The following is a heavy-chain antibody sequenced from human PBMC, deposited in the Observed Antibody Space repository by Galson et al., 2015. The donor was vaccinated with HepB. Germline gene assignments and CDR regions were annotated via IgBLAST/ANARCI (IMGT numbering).Heavy chain of an antibody. CDR3: AGDPSGGSYFVTLRGSFDI. D-gene: IGHD3-22*01. CDR1: ALNFNTYS. V-gene: IGHV3-21*01. Sequence: SLRLSCAASALNFNTYSMSWVRQAPGKGLEWVSPISSSSSVIYYADSVKGRFTISRDNAKNSLYLQMNSLRADDTAVYYCAGDPSGGSYFVTLRGSFDIWGQGTVVTVS. J-gene: IGHJ3*02. CDR2: ISSSSSVI.